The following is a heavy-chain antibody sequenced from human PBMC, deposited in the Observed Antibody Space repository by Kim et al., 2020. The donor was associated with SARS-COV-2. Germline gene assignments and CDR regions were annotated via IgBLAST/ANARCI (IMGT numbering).Heavy chain of an antibody. D-gene: IGHD6-19*01. V-gene: IGHV1-18*01. CDR1: GYTFKTYG. Sequence: ASEKVSCRGSGYTFKTYGISWVRQAPGQGLEWMGWTSAYKGDTNFAQKFQDRVTLTTDTSTSTAYMELRSLTFDDTAVYFCARGPLGISMAGNFPDCWGQGTLVTVSS. CDR2: TSAYKGDT. J-gene: IGHJ4*02. CDR3: ARGPLGISMAGNFPDC.